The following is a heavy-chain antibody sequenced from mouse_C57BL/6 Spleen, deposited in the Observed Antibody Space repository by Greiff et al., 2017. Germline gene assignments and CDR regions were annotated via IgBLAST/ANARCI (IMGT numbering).Heavy chain of an antibody. CDR3: AKDYGSSYGYFDV. J-gene: IGHJ1*03. V-gene: IGHV1-72*01. CDR2: IDPNSGGT. CDR1: GYTFTSYW. D-gene: IGHD1-1*01. Sequence: VKLQQPGAELVKPGASVKLSCKASGYTFTSYWMHWVKQRPGRGLEWIGRIDPNSGGTKYNEKFKSKATLTVDKPSSTAYMQLSSLTSEDSAVYYCAKDYGSSYGYFDVWGTGTTVTVSS.